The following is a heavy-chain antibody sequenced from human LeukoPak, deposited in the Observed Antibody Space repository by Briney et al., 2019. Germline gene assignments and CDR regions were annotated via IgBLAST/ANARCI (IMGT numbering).Heavy chain of an antibody. V-gene: IGHV3-66*01. CDR2: IYSGGST. Sequence: PGGSLRLSCAASGFTVSSNYMSWVRQAPGKGLEWVSVIYSGGSTYYADSVKGRFTISRDNSKNTLYLQMNSLRAADTAVYYCARDLGYSSPDYWGQGTLVTVSS. CDR3: ARDLGYSSPDY. J-gene: IGHJ4*02. CDR1: GFTVSSNY. D-gene: IGHD5-18*01.